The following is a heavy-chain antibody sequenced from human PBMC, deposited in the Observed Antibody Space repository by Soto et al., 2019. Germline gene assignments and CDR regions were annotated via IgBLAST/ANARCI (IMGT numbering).Heavy chain of an antibody. J-gene: IGHJ5*02. D-gene: IGHD6-6*01. CDR3: AKDLTRQLAYWLDP. CDR1: GFSFTGYY. CDR2: INAHSGGT. Sequence: ASVKVSCKASGFSFTGYYIDWLRQAPGQGLEWMGWINAHSGGTEYAQKFQGRVTLTRDTSISTAYMTLSSLRSDDTAIYYCAKDLTRQLAYWLDPWGQGTQVTVSS. V-gene: IGHV1-2*02.